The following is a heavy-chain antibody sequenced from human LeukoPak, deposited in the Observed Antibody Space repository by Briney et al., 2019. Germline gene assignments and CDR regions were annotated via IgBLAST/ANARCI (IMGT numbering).Heavy chain of an antibody. CDR1: GFSFSSYG. V-gene: IGHV3-30*02. Sequence: GGSLRLSCAAAGFSFSSYGMHWGRQAPGKGLEWVTFIRRDGSKKYYADSVKCRFTISRDNSKETIYLQMNSLRPEDTAVYYCFWCRAPGHGGSASARGLDMWGRRTLVIVSS. CDR3: FWCRAPGHGGSASARGLDM. D-gene: IGHD4-23*01. CDR2: IRRDGSKK. J-gene: IGHJ3*02.